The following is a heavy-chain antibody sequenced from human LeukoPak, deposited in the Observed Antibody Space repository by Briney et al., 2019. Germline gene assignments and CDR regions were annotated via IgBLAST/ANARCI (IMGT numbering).Heavy chain of an antibody. CDR1: GFTFRNYW. J-gene: IGHJ3*02. CDR3: ARGGPDHAFDI. Sequence: GGSLRLSCAASGFTFRNYWMYWVRQTPGKGLVYVSRINNDGSGTTYAESVKGRFTISRDNGNNGVYLQMNGLRAEDTAVYYCARGGPDHAFDIWGQGTMATVSS. CDR2: INNDGSGT. V-gene: IGHV3-74*01. D-gene: IGHD1-14*01.